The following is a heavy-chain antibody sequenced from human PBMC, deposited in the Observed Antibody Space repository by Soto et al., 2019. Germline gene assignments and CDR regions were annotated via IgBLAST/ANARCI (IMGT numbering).Heavy chain of an antibody. D-gene: IGHD2-8*01. Sequence: EASVKVSCKASGYTFTSYYMHWVRQAPGQGLEWMGIINPSGGSTSYAQKFQGRVTMTRDTSTSTVYMELSSLRSEDTAVYYCATHPNCTNGVCYSDLDYWGQGTLVAVSS. CDR3: ATHPNCTNGVCYSDLDY. CDR1: GYTFTSYY. V-gene: IGHV1-46*03. CDR2: INPSGGST. J-gene: IGHJ4*02.